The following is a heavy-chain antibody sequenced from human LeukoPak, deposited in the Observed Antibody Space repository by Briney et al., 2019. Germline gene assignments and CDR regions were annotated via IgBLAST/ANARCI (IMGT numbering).Heavy chain of an antibody. J-gene: IGHJ4*02. CDR3: AKDGSVRSSGYYLITPRGIDY. CDR2: ISRNSGSI. Sequence: SLRLSCAASGFTFDDYAMQWVRQAPPKGLQWVSGISRNSGSIGYADSVKGRFTISRDNATYSLYLQMNRLRAEDTALYYCAKDGSVRSSGYYLITPRGIDYWGQGTLVTVSS. CDR1: GFTFDDYA. D-gene: IGHD3-22*01. V-gene: IGHV3-9*01.